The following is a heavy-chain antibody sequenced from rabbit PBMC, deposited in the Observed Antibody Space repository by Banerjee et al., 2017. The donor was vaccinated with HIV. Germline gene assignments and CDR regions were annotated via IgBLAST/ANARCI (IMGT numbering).Heavy chain of an antibody. Sequence: QQLEESGGDLVKPGASLTLTCKASGIDFSSYYYMCWVRQAPGKGLEWIGCIYTGSSGMTYYASWAKGRFTISKTSSTTMTLQMTSLTAADTATYFCAREGYGDSYYTLWGPGTLVTVS. CDR2: IYTGSSGMT. CDR3: AREGYGDSYYTL. V-gene: IGHV1S40*01. CDR1: GIDFSSYYY. J-gene: IGHJ4*01. D-gene: IGHD8-1*01.